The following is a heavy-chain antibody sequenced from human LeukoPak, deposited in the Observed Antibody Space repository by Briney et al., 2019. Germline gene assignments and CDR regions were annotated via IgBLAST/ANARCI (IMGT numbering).Heavy chain of an antibody. J-gene: IGHJ1*01. CDR1: GDSVSRSDSY. Sequence: SETLSLTCSVSGDSVSRSDSYWDWIRQPPGKGLEWIGTIYHSGRTYYSPSLKSRVTMSVDPSNNQFSLNLRSVTAADTAVYYCARRRYYDGSGYLEWGQGTLLSVFS. V-gene: IGHV4-39*01. CDR2: IYHSGRT. D-gene: IGHD3-22*01. CDR3: ARRRYYDGSGYLE.